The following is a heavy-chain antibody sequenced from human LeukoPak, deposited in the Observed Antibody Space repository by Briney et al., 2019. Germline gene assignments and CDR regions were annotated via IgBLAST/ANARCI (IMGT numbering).Heavy chain of an antibody. D-gene: IGHD6-13*01. Sequence: GESLKISCKGGGYSFTNYWIGWVRQMPGKGMEWMGVIYPGDSRVRYNPSFQGQVTISVDKSVSTAYLQWISLKASDTAMYYCACRDLSSTWSYPWGQGTLVTVSS. CDR2: IYPGDSRV. CDR3: ACRDLSSTWSYP. J-gene: IGHJ5*02. CDR1: GYSFTNYW. V-gene: IGHV5-51*01.